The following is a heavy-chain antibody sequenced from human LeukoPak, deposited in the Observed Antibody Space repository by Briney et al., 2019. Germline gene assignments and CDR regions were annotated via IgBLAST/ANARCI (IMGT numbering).Heavy chain of an antibody. J-gene: IGHJ6*03. CDR1: GYTFTTYG. CDR3: ARIIQLWPLYYMDV. V-gene: IGHV1-18*01. CDR2: SSAYNGNK. Sequence: ASGKVSCKAFGYTFTTYGISWGGKAPGQGFEGLGWSSAYNGNKNYAQKLQGRVTMTTDTSTSTAYMELRSLRSDDTAVYYCARIIQLWPLYYMDVWGKGTTVTVSS. D-gene: IGHD5-18*01.